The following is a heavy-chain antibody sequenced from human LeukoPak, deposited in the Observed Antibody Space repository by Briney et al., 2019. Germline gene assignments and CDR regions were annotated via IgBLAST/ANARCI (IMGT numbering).Heavy chain of an antibody. CDR2: ISWNSGSI. CDR1: GFIFNNYA. J-gene: IGHJ4*02. D-gene: IGHD6-19*01. CDR3: SKDNRRHYTSGPNPDSLH. V-gene: IGHV3-9*01. Sequence: GGSLRLSCAGSGFIFNNYAMHWVRQPPGKGLEWVSGISWNSGSIDYANSVKGRFTISRDNAKNSLYLQMNSLRVEDTAFYYCSKDNRRHYTSGPNPDSLHWGQGALVTVSS.